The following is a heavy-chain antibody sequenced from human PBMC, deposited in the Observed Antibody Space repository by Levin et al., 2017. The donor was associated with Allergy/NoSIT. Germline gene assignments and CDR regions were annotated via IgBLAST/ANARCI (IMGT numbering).Heavy chain of an antibody. CDR3: ARFRYDILTGYPAWKNDYYYYMDV. D-gene: IGHD3-9*01. J-gene: IGHJ6*03. CDR2: ISAYNGNT. CDR1: DYTFTTSG. Sequence: ASVKVSCKASDYTFTTSGISWVRQAPGQGLEWMGWISAYNGNTNYAQKLQGRVTMTTDTSTSTAYMELRSLRSDDTAVYYCARFRYDILTGYPAWKNDYYYYMDVWGKGTTVTVSS. V-gene: IGHV1-18*01.